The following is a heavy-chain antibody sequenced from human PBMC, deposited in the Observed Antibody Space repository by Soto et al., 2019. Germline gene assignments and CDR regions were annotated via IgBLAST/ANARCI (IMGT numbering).Heavy chain of an antibody. CDR2: ISGGGGST. Sequence: EVQLLESGGGLVQPEGSLRLSCAASGFTFSSYAMSWVRQAPGKGLAWVSAISGGGGSTYYADSVKGRFTISRDNSKNTLYLQMNSLRAEDTAVYYRAKEGRTRGGGYFDFWGQGTLVTVSS. J-gene: IGHJ4*02. CDR3: AKEGRTRGGGYFDF. D-gene: IGHD3-10*01. V-gene: IGHV3-23*01. CDR1: GFTFSSYA.